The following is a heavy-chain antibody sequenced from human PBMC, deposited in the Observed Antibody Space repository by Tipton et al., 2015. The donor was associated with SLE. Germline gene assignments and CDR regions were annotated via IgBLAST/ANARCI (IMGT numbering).Heavy chain of an antibody. D-gene: IGHD3-10*01. CDR3: ARETAGGNFDY. V-gene: IGHV4-34*01. CDR2: INHSGST. CDR1: GGSFSGYY. J-gene: IGHJ4*02. Sequence: GLVKPSETLSLTCAVYGGSFSGYYWSWIRQPPGKGLEWIGEINHSGSTNYNPSLKSRVTISVDTSKNQFSLKLSSVTAADTAVYYCARETAGGNFDYWGQGTLVAVSS.